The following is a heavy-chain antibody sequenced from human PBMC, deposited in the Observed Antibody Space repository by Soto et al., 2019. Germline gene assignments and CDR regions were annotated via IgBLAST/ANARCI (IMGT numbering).Heavy chain of an antibody. CDR1: GFTFSSYG. J-gene: IGHJ4*02. CDR3: ARDLRPYSGSYVSDY. Sequence: QVQLVESGGGVVQPGRSLRLSCAASGFTFSSYGMHWVRQAPGKGLEWVAVIWYDGSNKYYADSVKGRFTISRDNSKSTLYLQMNSLRAEDTAVYYCARDLRPYSGSYVSDYWGQGTLVTVSS. V-gene: IGHV3-33*01. CDR2: IWYDGSNK. D-gene: IGHD1-26*01.